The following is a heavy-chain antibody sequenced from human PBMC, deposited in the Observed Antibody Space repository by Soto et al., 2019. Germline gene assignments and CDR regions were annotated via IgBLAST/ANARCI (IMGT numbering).Heavy chain of an antibody. D-gene: IGHD3-22*01. CDR1: GFTFSSYA. CDR2: ISYDGSNK. J-gene: IGHJ3*02. V-gene: IGHV3-30-3*01. Sequence: QVQLVESGGGVVQPGRYLRLSCAASGFTFSSYAMHWVRQAPGKGLEWVAVISYDGSNKCYADSVKGRFTISRDNSKNTLYLQMNSLRAEDTAVYYCARDSSYYDSSGYPRTDAFDIWGQWTMVTVSS. CDR3: ARDSSYYDSSGYPRTDAFDI.